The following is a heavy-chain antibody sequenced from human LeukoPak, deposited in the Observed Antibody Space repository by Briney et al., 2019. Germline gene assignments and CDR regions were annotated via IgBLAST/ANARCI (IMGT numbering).Heavy chain of an antibody. D-gene: IGHD5-18*01. J-gene: IGHJ4*02. CDR3: ARGLWTQPGLVPFNY. CDR1: GDSIISYY. V-gene: IGHV4-59*01. Sequence: PSETLSLTXSVSGDSIISYYWNWLRQSPGKGLEWIGKIHHFGRTAYSSSLRSRATMFLDSSKNQFSLKLTSVTPTDTAVYYCARGLWTQPGLVPFNYWGQGVLVTVSS. CDR2: IHHFGRT.